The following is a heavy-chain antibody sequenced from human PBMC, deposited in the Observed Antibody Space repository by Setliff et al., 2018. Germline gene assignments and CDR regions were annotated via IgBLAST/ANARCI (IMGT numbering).Heavy chain of an antibody. CDR2: INNYNTNT. CDR3: ERLVRYCSTTSCQRTPGAEY. V-gene: IGHV1-18*01. D-gene: IGHD2-2*01. Sequence: ASVKVSCKASGYTFTNYGITWVRQAPGQGLEWMGWINNYNTNTKYAQKLQGRVTMTTDTSTSTAYMELRSLRSDDTAVYYCERLVRYCSTTSCQRTPGAEYWGQGTLVTVSS. CDR1: GYTFTNYG. J-gene: IGHJ4*02.